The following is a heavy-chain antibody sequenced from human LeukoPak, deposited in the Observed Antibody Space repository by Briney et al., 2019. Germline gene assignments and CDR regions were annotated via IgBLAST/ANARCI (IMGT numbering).Heavy chain of an antibody. Sequence: ASVKVSCKASGGTFSSYAISWVRQAPGQGLEWMGGIIPIFGTANYAQKFQGRVTITADESTSTAYMELSSLRSEDTAVYYCARELEDIVATIGGLHPGSYFDYWGQGTLVTVSS. CDR2: IIPIFGTA. V-gene: IGHV1-69*01. J-gene: IGHJ4*02. CDR3: ARELEDIVATIGGLHPGSYFDY. D-gene: IGHD5-12*01. CDR1: GGTFSSYA.